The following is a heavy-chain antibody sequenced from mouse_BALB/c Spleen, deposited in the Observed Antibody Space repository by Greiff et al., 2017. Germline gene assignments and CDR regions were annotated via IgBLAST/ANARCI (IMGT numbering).Heavy chain of an antibody. Sequence: QVQLQQPGADLVKPGASVKLSCKASGYTFTSYWMHWVKQRPGQGHEWIGEINPSNGRTNYNEKFKSKATLTVDKSYSSAYMQLSGLTAEDSAVYCCAGRVLRPYYALDYWGQGTSVTVSA. J-gene: IGHJ4*01. D-gene: IGHD1-2*01. CDR3: AGRVLRPYYALDY. CDR2: INPSNGRT. CDR1: GYTFTSYW. V-gene: IGHV1S81*02.